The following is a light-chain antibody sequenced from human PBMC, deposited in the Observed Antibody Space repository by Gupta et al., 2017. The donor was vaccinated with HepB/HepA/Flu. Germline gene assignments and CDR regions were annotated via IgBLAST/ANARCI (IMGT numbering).Light chain of an antibody. Sequence: QSALTQPASVSGSPGQSITISCTGTSSDVGGYKYVSWYQQHPGKAPKVMIYDVSNRPSGVSDRFSSSKSGNTASLTISGLQAEDEADYYCSSYTSSSTLYVFGTGTKVTVL. V-gene: IGLV2-14*03. CDR1: SSDVGGYKY. J-gene: IGLJ1*01. CDR3: SSYTSSSTLYV. CDR2: DVS.